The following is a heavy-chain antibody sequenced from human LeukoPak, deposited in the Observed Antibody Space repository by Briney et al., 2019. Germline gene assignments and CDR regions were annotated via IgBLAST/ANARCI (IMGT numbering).Heavy chain of an antibody. CDR2: INQDGSEK. CDR3: ARVVADYDILFDY. CDR1: GFTFSSYW. J-gene: IGHJ4*02. V-gene: IGHV3-7*03. Sequence: PGGSLRLSCAASGFTFSSYWMTWVRQAPGKGLEWVANINQDGSEKYYADSVKGRFTISRDNAKNSLYLQMNSLRAEDTAVYYCARVVADYDILFDYWGQGSLVTVSS. D-gene: IGHD3-9*01.